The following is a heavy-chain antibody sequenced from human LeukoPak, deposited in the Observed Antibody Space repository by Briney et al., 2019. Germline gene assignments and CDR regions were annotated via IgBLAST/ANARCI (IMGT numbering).Heavy chain of an antibody. CDR3: VREGSTIYDFDH. D-gene: IGHD3-3*01. J-gene: IGHJ4*02. Sequence: ASVKVSCKVSGYTLTELSMHWVRQAPGKGLEWMGGFDPEDGETTYAQKFQGRVTMTEDTSTDTAYMELSSLRSEDTAVYFCVREGSTIYDFDHWGQGTLVTVSS. CDR2: FDPEDGET. CDR1: GYTLTELS. V-gene: IGHV1-24*01.